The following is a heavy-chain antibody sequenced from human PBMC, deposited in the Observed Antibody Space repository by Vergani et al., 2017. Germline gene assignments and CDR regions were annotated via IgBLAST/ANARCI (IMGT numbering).Heavy chain of an antibody. J-gene: IGHJ2*01. V-gene: IGHV5-51*01. CDR1: GYTFTGYW. D-gene: IGHD6-13*01. Sequence: VQLVQSGAEVKKPGASVKVSCKASGYTFTGYWIGWVRQMPGKGLEWMGIIYPGDSDTRYSPSFQGQVTISADKSISTAYLQWSSLKASDTAMYYCARRPQDLAAAGDWYFDLWGRGTLVTVSS. CDR3: ARRPQDLAAAGDWYFDL. CDR2: IYPGDSDT.